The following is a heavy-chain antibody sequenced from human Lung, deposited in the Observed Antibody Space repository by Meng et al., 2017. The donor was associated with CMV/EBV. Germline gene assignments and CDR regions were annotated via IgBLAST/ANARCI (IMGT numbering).Heavy chain of an antibody. V-gene: IGHV3-30*04. D-gene: IGHD1-26*01. J-gene: IGHJ6*02. Sequence: SLKISXAVSGFTFSSHTMHWVRQAPGKGLEWVAVISNDGTKKYYGDSVKGRFTISRDNSKSTLFLQMSSLRAEDTGVYFCARDQHYIVTSYLYGMDVWGQGTTVTISS. CDR2: ISNDGTKK. CDR3: ARDQHYIVTSYLYGMDV. CDR1: GFTFSSHT.